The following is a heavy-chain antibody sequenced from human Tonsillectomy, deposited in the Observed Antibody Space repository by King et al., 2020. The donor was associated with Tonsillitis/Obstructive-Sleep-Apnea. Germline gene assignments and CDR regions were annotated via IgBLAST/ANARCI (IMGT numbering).Heavy chain of an antibody. D-gene: IGHD2-2*01. V-gene: IGHV1-2*06. CDR1: GYSFTGYY. J-gene: IGHJ5*02. Sequence: QLVQSGAEVKKPGASVKVSCKASGYSFTGYYMHWVRQAPGQGLEWMGRINPNSGATNYAQKFRGRVTMTRDTSISTVYMELSRVRSDDTAVYFCARDGLYCGSTSCYADWFDPWGQGTLVTVSS. CDR2: INPNSGAT. CDR3: ARDGLYCGSTSCYADWFDP.